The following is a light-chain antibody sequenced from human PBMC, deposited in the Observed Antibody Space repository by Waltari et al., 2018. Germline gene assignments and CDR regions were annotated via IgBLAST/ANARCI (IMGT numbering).Light chain of an antibody. Sequence: DIQMTQSPSSLSASVGDRVTITCRASQSITYYLNWYQQQPGKAPKLLVYAASSLQSGVPSRFSGSGSGTDFTLTINSLQPEDSATYYCQQSNNWPYTFGQGTKLEIK. V-gene: IGKV1-39*01. CDR3: QQSNNWPYT. J-gene: IGKJ2*01. CDR2: AAS. CDR1: QSITYY.